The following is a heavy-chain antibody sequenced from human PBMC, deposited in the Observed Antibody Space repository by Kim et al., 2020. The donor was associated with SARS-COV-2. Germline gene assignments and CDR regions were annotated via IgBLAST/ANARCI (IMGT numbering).Heavy chain of an antibody. D-gene: IGHD6-13*01. V-gene: IGHV4-39*01. CDR3: ARQRYSSSWHY. CDR2: T. Sequence: TYCTPSLKSRVTVSVDTSKNQLSRKLSSVTAADTAVYYCARQRYSSSWHYWGQGTLVTVSS. J-gene: IGHJ4*02.